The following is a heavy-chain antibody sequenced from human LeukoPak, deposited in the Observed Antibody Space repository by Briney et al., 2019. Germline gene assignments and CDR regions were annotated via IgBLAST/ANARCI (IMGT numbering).Heavy chain of an antibody. J-gene: IGHJ4*02. CDR2: ISGSGGST. CDR1: GFTFSSYA. D-gene: IGHD3-22*01. V-gene: IGHV3-23*01. CDR3: AKGNTMIVVVSDY. Sequence: PWGSLRLSCAASGFTFSSYAMSWVRQAPGKGLERVSAISGSGGSTYYADSVKGRFTISRDNSKNTLYLQMNSLRAEDTAVYYCAKGNTMIVVVSDYWGQGTLVTVSS.